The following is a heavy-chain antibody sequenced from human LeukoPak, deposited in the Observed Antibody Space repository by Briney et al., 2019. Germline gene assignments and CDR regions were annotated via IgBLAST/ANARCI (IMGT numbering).Heavy chain of an antibody. D-gene: IGHD1-26*01. CDR1: GDSVSNKMGA. CDR3: AGGWALS. CDR2: TYLRSGWHT. Sequence: SQTLSPTCAVSGDSVSNKMGARNWIRQSPSRGLEWLGRTYLRSGWHTGYAFSVRGRLTITADTSKNHFSLQLASVTPEDSAVYYCAGGWALSWGQGTLDTVSS. J-gene: IGHJ5*02. V-gene: IGHV6-1*01.